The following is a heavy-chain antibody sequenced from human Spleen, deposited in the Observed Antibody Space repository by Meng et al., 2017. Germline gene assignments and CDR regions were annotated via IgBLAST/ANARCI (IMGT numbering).Heavy chain of an antibody. V-gene: IGHV5-51*01. J-gene: IGHJ3*02. Sequence: GESLKISCKGSGYTFTNQWIGWVRQMPGKGPEWMGIIYPADSDTRYSPSFQGRVSISVDKSINTAYLQWSTLKASDSAMYYCARKGSSWYDHSFDIWGQGTMVTVSS. CDR1: GYTFTNQW. CDR2: IYPADSDT. D-gene: IGHD6-13*01. CDR3: ARKGSSWYDHSFDI.